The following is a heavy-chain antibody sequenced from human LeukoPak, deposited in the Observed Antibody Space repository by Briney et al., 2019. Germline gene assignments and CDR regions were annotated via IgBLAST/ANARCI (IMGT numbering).Heavy chain of an antibody. CDR1: GFAFSTYG. J-gene: IGHJ4*02. CDR2: ISYDGSNK. V-gene: IGHV3-30*19. Sequence: PGGSLRLSCAASGFAFSTYGIHWVRQAPGKGLEWVAVISYDGSNKYYADSVKGRFTISSDNSKDTLYLQMNSLRAEDTAVYYCAREVLNYDSSGYYSPDYWGQGTLVTVSS. CDR3: AREVLNYDSSGYYSPDY. D-gene: IGHD3-22*01.